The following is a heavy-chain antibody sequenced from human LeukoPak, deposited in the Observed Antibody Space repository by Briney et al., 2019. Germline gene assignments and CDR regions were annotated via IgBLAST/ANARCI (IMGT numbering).Heavy chain of an antibody. D-gene: IGHD6-6*01. CDR2: IHTSGST. V-gene: IGHV4-59*08. J-gene: IGHJ4*02. CDR1: GGSISSNF. Sequence: SETLSLTCTVSGGSISSNFWSWIRQPPGKGLEWIGNIHTSGSTNYNPSLKSRVTLSIDTSTNQFSLKLSSVTAADTAVYYCARHQNIAAPFDYWGRGTLVTVSS. CDR3: ARHQNIAAPFDY.